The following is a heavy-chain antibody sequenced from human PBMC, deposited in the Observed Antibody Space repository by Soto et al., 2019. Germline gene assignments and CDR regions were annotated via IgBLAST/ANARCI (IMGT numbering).Heavy chain of an antibody. J-gene: IGHJ4*02. Sequence: ASVKVSCKASGYTFASYGTSWVRQAPGQGLGWMGWISAYNGNRHVAQKFQDRITMTTDTSTSTAYMELRSLRSDDTAVYCCARGIVGATNFDFWRQGTLVTGS. V-gene: IGHV1-18*04. D-gene: IGHD1-26*01. CDR1: GYTFASYG. CDR2: ISAYNGNR. CDR3: ARGIVGATNFDF.